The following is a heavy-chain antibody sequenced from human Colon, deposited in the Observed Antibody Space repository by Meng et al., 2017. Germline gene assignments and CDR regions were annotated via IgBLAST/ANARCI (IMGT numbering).Heavy chain of an antibody. D-gene: IGHD3-16*01. J-gene: IGHJ4*02. CDR3: ARDRGEGGFFDY. CDR2: VNRDTSR. V-gene: IGHV3-53*01. Sequence: GGSLRLSCAASGFTVSNNYMNWVRQAPGKGLEWAAVVNRDTSRFYADSAKGRFTISRDESKNTVYLQMNSLTVEDTAIYYCARDRGEGGFFDYWGQGILVTVSS. CDR1: GFTVSNNY.